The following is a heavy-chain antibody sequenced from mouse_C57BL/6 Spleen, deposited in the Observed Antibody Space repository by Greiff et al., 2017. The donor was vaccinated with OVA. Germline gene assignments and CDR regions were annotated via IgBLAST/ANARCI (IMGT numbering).Heavy chain of an antibody. J-gene: IGHJ3*01. CDR3: ARGRIYYDYDEGFAY. CDR2: INPYNGDT. CDR1: GYSFTGYF. D-gene: IGHD2-4*01. Sequence: VQLQQSGPELVKPGDSVKISCKASGYSFTGYFMNWVMQSHGKSLEWIGRINPYNGDTFYNQKFKGKATLTVDKSSSTAHMELRSLTSEDSAVYYCARGRIYYDYDEGFAYWGQGTLVTVSA. V-gene: IGHV1-20*01.